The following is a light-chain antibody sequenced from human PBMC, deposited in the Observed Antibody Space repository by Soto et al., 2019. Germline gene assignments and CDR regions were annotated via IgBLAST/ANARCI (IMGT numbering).Light chain of an antibody. Sequence: QSALTQPASVSGSPGLSITISCAGTSSDVGGYNYVSWYQQHPGKAPKLMIYEVTNRPSGVSNRFSGSKSGNTASLTISGLQAEDEADYYCNSYTTSYTYVFGTGTKLTVL. CDR2: EVT. CDR3: NSYTTSYTYV. J-gene: IGLJ1*01. V-gene: IGLV2-14*01. CDR1: SSDVGGYNY.